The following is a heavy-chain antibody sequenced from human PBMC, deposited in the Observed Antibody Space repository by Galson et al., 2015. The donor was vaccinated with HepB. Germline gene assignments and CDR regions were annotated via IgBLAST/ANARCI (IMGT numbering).Heavy chain of an antibody. CDR1: GCTFSSYS. V-gene: IGHV3-21*04. D-gene: IGHD1-14*01. CDR3: AKDIEEAIPGGGFDP. Sequence: LRLSCAASGCTFSSYSMNWVRQAPGKGLEWVSSISSSSNYIYYADSVKGRFTISRDNAKNSLYLQMNSLRAEDTALYYCAKDIEEAIPGGGFDPWGQGTLVTVSS. J-gene: IGHJ5*02. CDR2: ISSSSNYI.